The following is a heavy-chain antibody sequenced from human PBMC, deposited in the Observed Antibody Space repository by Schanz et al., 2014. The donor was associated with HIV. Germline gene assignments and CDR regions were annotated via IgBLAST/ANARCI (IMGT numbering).Heavy chain of an antibody. J-gene: IGHJ1*01. CDR2: IYYSGNP. D-gene: IGHD2-21*02. CDR3: ARGSSGGDSAAEYFRH. Sequence: QEQLHQWGAGVLKPSETLSLTCAVQDGSFSAVSGGSFSAFHWTWIRQPPGKGLEWIGYIYYSGNPYYNPSLKSRVAISVDTSKNQFSLSLGSVTAADTAIYFCARGSSGGDSAAEYFRHWGQGTLVTVSS. CDR1: SGGSFSAFH. V-gene: IGHV4-31*11.